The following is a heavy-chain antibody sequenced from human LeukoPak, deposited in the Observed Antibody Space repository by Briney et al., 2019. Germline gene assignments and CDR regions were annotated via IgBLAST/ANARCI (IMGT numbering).Heavy chain of an antibody. CDR3: AREGGTTVTTLDYYYYYGMDV. CDR2: IYTSGST. J-gene: IGHJ6*02. V-gene: IGHV4-61*02. CDR1: GGSISSGSYY. D-gene: IGHD4-17*01. Sequence: PSQTLSLNCTVSGGSISSGSYYWSWIRQPAGKGLEWIGRIYTSGSTNYNPSLKSRVTISVDTSKNQFSLKLSPVTAADTAVYYCAREGGTTVTTLDYYYYYGMDVWGQGTTVTVSS.